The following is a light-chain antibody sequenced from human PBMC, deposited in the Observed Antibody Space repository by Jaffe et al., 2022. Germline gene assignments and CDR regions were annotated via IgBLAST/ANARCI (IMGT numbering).Light chain of an antibody. CDR3: QAWDSSVV. V-gene: IGLV3-1*01. Sequence: SYELTQPPSVSVSPGQTASITCSGDKLGDKFASWHQQKPGQSPVVVIYQDTKRPSGIPERFSGSNSGNTATLTISGTQAMDEADYYCQAWDSSVVFGGGTKLTVL. J-gene: IGLJ2*01. CDR2: QDT. CDR1: KLGDKF.